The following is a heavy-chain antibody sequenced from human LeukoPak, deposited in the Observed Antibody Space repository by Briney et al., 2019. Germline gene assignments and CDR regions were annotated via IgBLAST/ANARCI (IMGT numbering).Heavy chain of an antibody. V-gene: IGHV1-69-2*01. CDR1: GYTFTDYY. J-gene: IGHJ3*02. D-gene: IGHD4-23*01. CDR2: VDPEDGET. Sequence: ASVKISCKASGYTFTDYYMHWVQQAPGKGLEWMGRVDPEDGETIYAEKFQGRVTITADTSTDTAYMELSSLRSEDTAVYYCETGDMTTMVTGRAFDIWGQGTMVTVSS. CDR3: ETGDMTTMVTGRAFDI.